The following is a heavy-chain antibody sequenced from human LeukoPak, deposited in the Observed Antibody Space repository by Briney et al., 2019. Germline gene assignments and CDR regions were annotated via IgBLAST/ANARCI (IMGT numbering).Heavy chain of an antibody. CDR3: AKRRYYDSSGSNPTYNFDY. D-gene: IGHD3-22*01. CDR2: IYYTVDT. V-gene: IGHV4-59*01. Sequence: SETLSLTCSVSGDSFIGSYWSWIRLAPGKGLEWIGYIYYTVDTNYNPSLQSRVTISVDISKKQFSLRLTSVTAADTAVYYCAKRRYYDSSGSNPTYNFDYWGRGILATVSS. CDR1: GDSFIGSY. J-gene: IGHJ4*02.